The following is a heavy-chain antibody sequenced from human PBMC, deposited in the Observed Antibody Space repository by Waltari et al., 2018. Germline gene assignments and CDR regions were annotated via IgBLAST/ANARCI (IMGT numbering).Heavy chain of an antibody. Sequence: EVQLVESGGGLVQPGRSLRLSCTASGFTFGDYAMSWVRQAPGKGLEWVGFIRSKAYGGTTEYAASVKGRFTISRDDSKSIAYLQMNSLKTEDTAVYYCASAIAVAGHDAFDIWGQGTMVTVSS. CDR3: ASAIAVAGHDAFDI. J-gene: IGHJ3*02. CDR2: IRSKAYGGTT. D-gene: IGHD6-19*01. V-gene: IGHV3-49*04. CDR1: GFTFGDYA.